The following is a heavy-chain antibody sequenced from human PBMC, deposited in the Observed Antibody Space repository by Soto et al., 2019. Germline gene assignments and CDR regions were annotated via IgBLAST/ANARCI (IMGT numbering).Heavy chain of an antibody. CDR1: GFSLSSYG. CDR3: ARESDHPRGDSYSGMDV. CDR2: ISYDARNE. Sequence: QVQLVESGGGVVQPGKSLRLSCAASGFSLSSYGFHWVRQAPGKGLVWVAVISYDARNEFYIDSVKVRCTISRDNSKTTVYLHMNNLRGEDTAVYYCARESDHPRGDSYSGMDVWGQGTTVTVS. V-gene: IGHV3-30*03. D-gene: IGHD4-4*01. J-gene: IGHJ6*02.